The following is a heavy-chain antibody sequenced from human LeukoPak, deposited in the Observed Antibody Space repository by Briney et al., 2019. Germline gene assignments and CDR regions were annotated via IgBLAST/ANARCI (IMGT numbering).Heavy chain of an antibody. Sequence: SETLSLTCTVSGYSISSGYYWGWIRLPPGKGLEWIGSIYQGGSTYFNPSLKSRVTISADTSKNQFSLRLSSVTAADTAVYYCARLTSGSYFDYWGQGTLVTVSS. CDR2: IYQGGST. CDR1: GYSISSGYY. D-gene: IGHD1-26*01. CDR3: ARLTSGSYFDY. J-gene: IGHJ4*02. V-gene: IGHV4-38-2*02.